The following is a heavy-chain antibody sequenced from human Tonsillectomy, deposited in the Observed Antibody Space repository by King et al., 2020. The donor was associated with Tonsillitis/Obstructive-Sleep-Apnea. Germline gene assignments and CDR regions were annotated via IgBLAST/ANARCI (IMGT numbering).Heavy chain of an antibody. J-gene: IGHJ4*02. D-gene: IGHD2-21*01. V-gene: IGHV3-49*04. CDR1: GFTFGDYA. CDR2: IRSKTYGGTA. CDR3: TRGIVVVD. Sequence: VQLVESGGGLVQPGRSLRLSCKASGFTFGDYAMSWVRQAPGKGLEWVGFIRSKTYGGTAEYAASVKGRFTISRDDSKTIAYLQMNSLKTEDTAVYYCTRGIVVVDWGQGTLVTVSS.